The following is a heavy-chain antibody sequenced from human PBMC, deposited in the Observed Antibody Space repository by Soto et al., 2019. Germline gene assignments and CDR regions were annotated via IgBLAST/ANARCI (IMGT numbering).Heavy chain of an antibody. CDR1: GGSISSYY. Sequence: QVQLQESGPGLVKPSETLSLTCTVSGGSISSYYWSWIRQPPGKGLEWIGYIYYSGSTNYNPSLKSRVTISVDTSKNQFSLKLSSVTAADTAVYYCARSKTFDAFDIWGQGTMVTVSS. V-gene: IGHV4-59*08. CDR3: ARSKTFDAFDI. J-gene: IGHJ3*02. CDR2: IYYSGST.